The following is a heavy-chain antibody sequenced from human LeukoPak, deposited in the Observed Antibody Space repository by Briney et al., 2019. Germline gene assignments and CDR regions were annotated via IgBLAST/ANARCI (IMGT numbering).Heavy chain of an antibody. V-gene: IGHV3-9*01. CDR2: INWNSATR. CDR3: ARDSESTVATTCLDY. CDR1: GFTFVDYA. Sequence: GGSLRLSCAPSGFTFVDYAMHWVRQSPGKGLEWVAGINWNSATREYADSVKGRFTISRDDAKNSMFLRMNSLRPEDTGLYFCARDSESTVATTCLDYWGQGILVTVSS. D-gene: IGHD5-24*01. J-gene: IGHJ4*02.